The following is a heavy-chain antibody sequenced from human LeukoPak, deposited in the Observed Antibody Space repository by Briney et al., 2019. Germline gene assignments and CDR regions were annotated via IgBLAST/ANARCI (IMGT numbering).Heavy chain of an antibody. J-gene: IGHJ5*02. CDR2: IYYSGST. V-gene: IGHV4-31*03. Sequence: SETLSLTFTVSGGSIGSGGYYWSWIRPHPGKGLEWIGYIYYSGSTYYNPSLKSRVTISVDTSKNQFSLKLSSVTAADTAVYYCARVLTDFWSGYYNWFDPWGQGTLVTVSS. D-gene: IGHD3-3*01. CDR1: GGSIGSGGYY. CDR3: ARVLTDFWSGYYNWFDP.